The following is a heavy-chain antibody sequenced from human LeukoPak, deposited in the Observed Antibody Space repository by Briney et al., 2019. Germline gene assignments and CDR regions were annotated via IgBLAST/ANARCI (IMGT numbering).Heavy chain of an antibody. V-gene: IGHV1-18*01. J-gene: IGHJ6*03. CDR1: GYTFTSYG. CDR2: ISAYNGNT. D-gene: IGHD3-3*01. Sequence: ASVKVSCKASGYTFTSYGTSWVRQAPGQGLEWMGWISAYNGNTNYAQKLQGRVTMTTDTSTSTVYMELSSLRSEDTAVYYCARGDLPPGWMYYDFWSGYYRPTIPGGYYYYYMDVWGKGTTVTVSS. CDR3: ARGDLPPGWMYYDFWSGYYRPTIPGGYYYYYMDV.